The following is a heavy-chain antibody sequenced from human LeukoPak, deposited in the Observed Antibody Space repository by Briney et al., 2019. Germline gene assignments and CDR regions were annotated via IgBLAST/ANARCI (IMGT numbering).Heavy chain of an antibody. V-gene: IGHV3-15*01. CDR2: IKSKSDDGTT. D-gene: IGHD5-12*01. J-gene: IGHJ6*03. CDR3: TTDYSGYNYYYYYYMDV. Sequence: GGSLRLSCAASGFTFNNVGMSWVRQAPGKGLEWVGRIKSKSDDGTTDYGAPVKGRFTISGDDSKNTLYLQMASLKTEDTAVYYCTTDYSGYNYYYYYYMDVWGKGTTVTVSS. CDR1: GFTFNNVG.